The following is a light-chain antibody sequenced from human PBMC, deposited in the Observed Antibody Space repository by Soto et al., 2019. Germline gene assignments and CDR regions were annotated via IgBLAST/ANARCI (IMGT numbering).Light chain of an antibody. CDR2: EVS. Sequence: EIVLTQSPATLSLSPGERATLSCRASQTVSSSLAWYQQKPSQAPRLLIYEVSNRATGIPARFSGSGSGADFTLTISSLEPGDFALYYCQQHINWPLTFGGGTKV. CDR3: QQHINWPLT. CDR1: QTVSSS. J-gene: IGKJ4*01. V-gene: IGKV3-11*01.